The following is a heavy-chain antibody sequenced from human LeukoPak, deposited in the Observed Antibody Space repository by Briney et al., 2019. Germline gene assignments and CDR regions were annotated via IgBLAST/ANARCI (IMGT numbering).Heavy chain of an antibody. J-gene: IGHJ5*02. Sequence: PGGSLRLSCAASGFTFSSYWMHWVRQAPGKGLVWVSHISSDGRTTNYVDSVKGRFTISRDNAKNTLYLQMNSLRVEDTAVYYCARDRPGDSVVGATDRWGQGTLVTVSS. CDR2: ISSDGRTT. CDR3: ARDRPGDSVVGATDR. V-gene: IGHV3-74*01. CDR1: GFTFSSYW. D-gene: IGHD1-26*01.